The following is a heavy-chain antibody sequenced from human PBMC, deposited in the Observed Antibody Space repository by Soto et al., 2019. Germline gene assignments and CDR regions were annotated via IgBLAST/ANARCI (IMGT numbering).Heavy chain of an antibody. D-gene: IGHD2-15*01. CDR1: GGTFSSYT. J-gene: IGHJ3*02. CDR3: ARAGGGYCSGGSCYPDAFDI. V-gene: IGHV1-69*02. CDR2: IFPILGIA. Sequence: QVQLMQSGAEVKKPGSSVKVSCKASGGTFSSYTISWVRQAPGQGLEWMGRIFPILGIANYAQKVQGRVTITTDKSTSTAYMELSSLRSEDTAVYYCARAGGGYCSGGSCYPDAFDIWGQGTMVTVSS.